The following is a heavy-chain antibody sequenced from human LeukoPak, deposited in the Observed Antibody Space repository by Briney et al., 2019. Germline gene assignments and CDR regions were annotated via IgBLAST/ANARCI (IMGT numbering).Heavy chain of an antibody. V-gene: IGHV3-11*04. Sequence: PGGSLRLSCAASGFTFSDYYMSWIRQAPGKGLEWVSCISNSGGAIYYADSVKGRFTISRDNAKNTVYLQMNSLRAEDTAVYYCARGKYGGYFIDYWGQGTLVTVSS. J-gene: IGHJ4*02. CDR1: GFTFSDYY. CDR3: ARGKYGGYFIDY. CDR2: ISNSGGAI. D-gene: IGHD5-12*01.